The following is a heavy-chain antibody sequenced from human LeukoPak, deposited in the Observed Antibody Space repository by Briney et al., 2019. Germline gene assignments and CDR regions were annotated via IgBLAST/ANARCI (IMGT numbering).Heavy chain of an antibody. V-gene: IGHV3-23*01. CDR2: ISGSGGST. Sequence: GGSLRLSCAASGFTFSSYAMSWVRQAPGKGLEWVSAISGSGGSTYYADSVKGRFTISRDNSKNTLYLQMNSLRAEDAAVYYCAKDLVEMATIRSDYWGQGTLVTVSS. CDR1: GFTFSSYA. CDR3: AKDLVEMATIRSDY. J-gene: IGHJ4*02. D-gene: IGHD5-24*01.